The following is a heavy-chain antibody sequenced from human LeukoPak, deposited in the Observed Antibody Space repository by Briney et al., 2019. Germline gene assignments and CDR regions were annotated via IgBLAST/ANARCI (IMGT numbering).Heavy chain of an antibody. V-gene: IGHV3-23*01. CDR2: ISGSGGST. Sequence: PGGSLRLSCAASGFTFSSYAMSWVRQAPGKGLEWVSAISGSGGSTYYADSVKGRFTISRDNSKNTLYLQMNSLRAEDTAVYYCAKELYCSGGSCYVGSKGYYGIDVCGQGTTVTVSS. J-gene: IGHJ6*02. CDR3: AKELYCSGGSCYVGSKGYYGIDV. CDR1: GFTFSSYA. D-gene: IGHD2-15*01.